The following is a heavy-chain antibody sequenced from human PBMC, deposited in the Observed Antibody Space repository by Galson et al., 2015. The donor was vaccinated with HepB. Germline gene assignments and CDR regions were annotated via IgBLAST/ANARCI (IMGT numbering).Heavy chain of an antibody. CDR1: GFTFSSYS. CDR3: ARVGYCSGGSCYYYYGMDV. D-gene: IGHD2-15*01. Sequence: SLRLSCAASGFTFSSYSMNWVRQAPGKGLEWVSYISSSSSTIYYADSVKGRFTISRDNAKNSLYLQMNSLRDEDTAVYYCARVGYCSGGSCYYYYGMDVWGQGTTVTVSS. J-gene: IGHJ6*02. CDR2: ISSSSSTI. V-gene: IGHV3-48*02.